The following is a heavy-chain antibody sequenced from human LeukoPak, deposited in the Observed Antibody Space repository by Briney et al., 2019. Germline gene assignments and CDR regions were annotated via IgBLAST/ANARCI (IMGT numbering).Heavy chain of an antibody. D-gene: IGHD3-3*01. CDR1: GFTVSSNY. CDR3: ARGRWVYDFWSGYGDFDY. J-gene: IGHJ4*02. CDR2: IYSGGST. Sequence: PGGSLRLSCAASGFTVSSNYMSWVRQAPGKGLEWVSVIYSGGSTYYADSVKGRFTISRDNSKNTLYLQMSSLRAEDTAVYYCARGRWVYDFWSGYGDFDYWGQGTLVTVSS. V-gene: IGHV3-66*01.